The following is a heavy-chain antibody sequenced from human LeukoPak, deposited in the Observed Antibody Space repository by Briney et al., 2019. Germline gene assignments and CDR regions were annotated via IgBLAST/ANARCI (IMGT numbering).Heavy chain of an antibody. V-gene: IGHV1-46*01. CDR2: INPSGGST. CDR3: ASHRHYDFWSGLNYGMDV. J-gene: IGHJ6*02. CDR1: GYTFTSYY. Sequence: ASVKVSCKASGYTFTSYYMHWVRQAPGQGLEWMGIINPSGGSTSYAQKFQGRVTMTRDTSTSTVYMELSSLRSEDTAVYYCASHRHYDFWSGLNYGMDVWGQGTTVTVSS. D-gene: IGHD3-3*01.